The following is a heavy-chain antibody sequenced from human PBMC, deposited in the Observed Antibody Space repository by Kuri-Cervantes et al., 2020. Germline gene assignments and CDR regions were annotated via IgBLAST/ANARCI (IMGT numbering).Heavy chain of an antibody. CDR2: ISSSSSYI. CDR1: GFTFSSYS. V-gene: IGHV3-21*04. J-gene: IGHJ2*01. Sequence: LSLTCAASGFTFSSYSMNWVRQAPGKGLEWVSSISSSSSYIYYADSVKGRFTISRDNAKNSLYLQMNSLGDEDTALYFCAREEMTRDYWYFDLWGRGTRVTVSS. CDR3: AREEMTRDYWYFDL. D-gene: IGHD5-24*01.